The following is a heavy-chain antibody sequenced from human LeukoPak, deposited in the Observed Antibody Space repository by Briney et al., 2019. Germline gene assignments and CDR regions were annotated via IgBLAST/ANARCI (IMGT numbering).Heavy chain of an antibody. CDR1: GGSMNSHY. D-gene: IGHD5-18*01. CDR2: MLDTVTT. J-gene: IGHJ4*02. Sequence: PGTLSLTCTVSGGSMNSHYWSWIRQPPGKGLEWIGYMLDTVTTKDNPSLKSRFTLSADTSKNQFSLRLTSVTAADTAVYYCATIKRGNIYGYFDFWGQGILVTVSS. CDR3: ATIKRGNIYGYFDF. V-gene: IGHV4-59*11.